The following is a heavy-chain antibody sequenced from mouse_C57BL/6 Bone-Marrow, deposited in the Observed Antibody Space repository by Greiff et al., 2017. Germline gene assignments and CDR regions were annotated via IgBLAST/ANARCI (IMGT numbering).Heavy chain of an antibody. D-gene: IGHD2-12*01. V-gene: IGHV14-4*01. CDR1: GFNIKDDY. CDR3: TTLLYSLYFDY. CDR2: IDPENGDT. Sequence: EVQLQQSGAELVRPGASVKLSCTASGFNIKDDYMHWVKQRPEQGLEWIGWIDPENGDTEYASKFQGKATITADTSSNTAYLQLSSLTSADTAVYYCTTLLYSLYFDYWGQGTTLTVSS. J-gene: IGHJ2*01.